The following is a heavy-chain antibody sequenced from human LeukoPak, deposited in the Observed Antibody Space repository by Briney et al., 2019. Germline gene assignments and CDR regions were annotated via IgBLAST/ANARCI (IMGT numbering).Heavy chain of an antibody. CDR3: ARSEAPMVRGVIMVNWVDP. CDR2: ISYSGST. D-gene: IGHD3-10*01. Sequence: TSETLSLTCTVSGGSISSYFWSWIRQPPGKGLEWLGYISYSGSTDYNPSLKSRVTISIDTSKNQFSLTLSSVTAADTAVYYCARSEAPMVRGVIMVNWVDPWGQGTLVTVSS. CDR1: GGSISSYF. V-gene: IGHV4-59*01. J-gene: IGHJ5*02.